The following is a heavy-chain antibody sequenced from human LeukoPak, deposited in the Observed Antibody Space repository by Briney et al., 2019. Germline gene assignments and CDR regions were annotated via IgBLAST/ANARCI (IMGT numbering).Heavy chain of an antibody. Sequence: PGGSLRLSCAASGFTFSSYAMHWVRQAPGKGLEWVAVISYDGSNKYYADSVKGRFTISRDNSKNTLYLQMNSLRAEDTAVYYCARDLGSYGGSYPPDYWGQGTLVTVSS. V-gene: IGHV3-30*01. D-gene: IGHD1-26*01. CDR3: ARDLGSYGGSYPPDY. CDR1: GFTFSSYA. J-gene: IGHJ4*02. CDR2: ISYDGSNK.